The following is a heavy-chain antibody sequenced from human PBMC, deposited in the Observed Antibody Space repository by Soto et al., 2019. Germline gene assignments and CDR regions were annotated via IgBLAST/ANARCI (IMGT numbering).Heavy chain of an antibody. CDR3: ARHKGWPYYYGSGSLNWFDP. D-gene: IGHD3-10*01. CDR1: GYSFTSYW. J-gene: IGHJ5*02. Sequence: GESLKISCKGSGYSFTSYWIGWVRQMPGKGLEWMGIIYPGDSDTRYSPSFQGQVTISADKSISTAYLQWSSLKASDTAMYYCARHKGWPYYYGSGSLNWFDPWGQGTLVTVSS. V-gene: IGHV5-51*01. CDR2: IYPGDSDT.